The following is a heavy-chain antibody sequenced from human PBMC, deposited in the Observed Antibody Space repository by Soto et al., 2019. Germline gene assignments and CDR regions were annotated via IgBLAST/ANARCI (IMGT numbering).Heavy chain of an antibody. CDR3: ARPRSMSSSGFDI. CDR1: GFVFSSHW. D-gene: IGHD6-6*01. Sequence: EVQLVESGGGLVQPGGSLRLSCAASGFVFSSHWIHWVRQAPGQGPVGVSRISTDGSFTSYADFVKGRFTISRDNAKNTRYLQMNSLRAEDTAVYYCARPRSMSSSGFDIWGQGTMVTVSS. J-gene: IGHJ3*02. CDR2: ISTDGSFT. V-gene: IGHV3-74*01.